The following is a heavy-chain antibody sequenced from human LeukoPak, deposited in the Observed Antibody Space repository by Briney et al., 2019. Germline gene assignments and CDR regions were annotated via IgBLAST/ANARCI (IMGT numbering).Heavy chain of an antibody. Sequence: ASVKVSCKVSGYTLTELSMHWVRQAPGKGLEWMGGFDPEDGETIYAQKFQGRVTMTEDTSTDTAYMELSSLRSEGTAVYYCATQNKLLNDAFDIWGQGTMVTVSS. CDR1: GYTLTELS. D-gene: IGHD1/OR15-1a*01. V-gene: IGHV1-24*01. CDR2: FDPEDGET. J-gene: IGHJ3*02. CDR3: ATQNKLLNDAFDI.